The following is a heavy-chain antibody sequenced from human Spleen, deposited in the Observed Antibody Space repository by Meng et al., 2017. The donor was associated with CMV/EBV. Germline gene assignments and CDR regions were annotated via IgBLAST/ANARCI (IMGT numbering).Heavy chain of an antibody. CDR3: ARANLYDYVWGSYRYGQYYFDY. V-gene: IGHV1-8*02. CDR1: GYTFTGYY. Sequence: ASVKVSCKASGYTFTGYYMHWVRQATGQGLEWMGWMNPNSGNTGYAQKFQGRVTMTRNTSISTAYMELSSLRSEDTAVYYCARANLYDYVWGSYRYGQYYFDYWGQGTLVTVSS. D-gene: IGHD3-16*02. CDR2: MNPNSGNT. J-gene: IGHJ4*02.